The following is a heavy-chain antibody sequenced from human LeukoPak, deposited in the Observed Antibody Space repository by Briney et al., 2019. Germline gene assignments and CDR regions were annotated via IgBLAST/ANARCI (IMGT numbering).Heavy chain of an antibody. CDR3: ARDVYGGNSGGYFQH. CDR2: ISSSGGST. J-gene: IGHJ1*01. D-gene: IGHD4-23*01. V-gene: IGHV3-64*01. Sequence: GGSLRLSCAASGFTFSSYAMHWVRQAPGKGLEYASAISSSGGSTYYANSVKGRFTISRDNSKNTLYLQMGSLRAEDMAVYYCARDVYGGNSGGYFQHWGQGTLVTVSS. CDR1: GFTFSSYA.